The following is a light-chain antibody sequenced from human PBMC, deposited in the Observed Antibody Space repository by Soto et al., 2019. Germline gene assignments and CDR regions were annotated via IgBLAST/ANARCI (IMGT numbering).Light chain of an antibody. CDR1: QSVLYTSNSKNY. V-gene: IGKV4-1*01. CDR2: WAS. Sequence: DIVMTQAPDSLAVSLGERANINCKSSQSVLYTSNSKNYIAWYQQKSGQPPKLLIYWASTRESGVPDRFSGGGSGTDFTLTISSLQAEDVAVYYCQQYYSVPITFGQGTRLEI. CDR3: QQYYSVPIT. J-gene: IGKJ5*01.